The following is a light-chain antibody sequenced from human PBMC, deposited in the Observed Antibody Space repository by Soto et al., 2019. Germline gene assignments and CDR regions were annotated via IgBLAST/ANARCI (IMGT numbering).Light chain of an antibody. Sequence: IEMTQYQSSLSASVGDRVTITCLASQDIRSDLGWYQQKPGKVPKRLIYAASSLQSGVPSRFSGSGSGTEFTLTICSLQPEDFATYYCLQHNIYPRTFGQRTKVDI. CDR1: QDIRSD. V-gene: IGKV1-17*01. CDR3: LQHNIYPRT. CDR2: AAS. J-gene: IGKJ1*01.